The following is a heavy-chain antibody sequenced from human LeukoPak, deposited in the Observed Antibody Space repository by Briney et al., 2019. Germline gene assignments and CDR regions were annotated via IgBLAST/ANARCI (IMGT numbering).Heavy chain of an antibody. D-gene: IGHD6-13*01. Sequence: GGSLRLSCAASGFTFSTGMSWVRQAPGKGLEWVSGISGGGVGTYYADSVKGRFTITRDNSKNTLYLQMNRLRAEDTAVYYCVKQEDSSSSWNYWGQGTLVTVSS. J-gene: IGHJ4*02. V-gene: IGHV3-23*01. CDR2: ISGGGVGT. CDR3: VKQEDSSSSWNY. CDR1: GFTFSTG.